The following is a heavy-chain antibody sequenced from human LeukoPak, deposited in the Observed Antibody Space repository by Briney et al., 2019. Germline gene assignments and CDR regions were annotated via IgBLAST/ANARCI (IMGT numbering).Heavy chain of an antibody. Sequence: GGSLRLSCEASGFSLSTYFISWIRQAPGEGLEWVSYITNSGRSTKYADAVKGRFTISRDNTKQSVYLEMTDLRAEDTAVYYCAREASGYYHVFDSWGQGTLVTVSS. CDR1: GFSLSTYF. D-gene: IGHD3-3*01. CDR3: AREASGYYHVFDS. V-gene: IGHV3-11*04. J-gene: IGHJ4*02. CDR2: ITNSGRST.